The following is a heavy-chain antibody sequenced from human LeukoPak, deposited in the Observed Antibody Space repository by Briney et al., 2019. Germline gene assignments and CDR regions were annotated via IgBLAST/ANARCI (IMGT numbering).Heavy chain of an antibody. CDR1: GFTVSRNY. D-gene: IGHD3-10*01. CDR3: ANLPRGDY. Sequence: AGGSLRLSCAASGFTVSRNYMSWVRRAPGKGLEWVSVIYSGRNTYYADFVKGRFTISRDSSKNTLYLQINSLTAEDTAVYYCANLPRGDYWGLGTLVTVSS. V-gene: IGHV3-53*01. CDR2: IYSGRNT. J-gene: IGHJ4*02.